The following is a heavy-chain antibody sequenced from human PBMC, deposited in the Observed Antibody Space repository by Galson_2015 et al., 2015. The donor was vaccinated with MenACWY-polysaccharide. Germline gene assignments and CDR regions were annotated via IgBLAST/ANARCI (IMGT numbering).Heavy chain of an antibody. V-gene: IGHV1-46*01. J-gene: IGHJ3*02. CDR1: GYTFIDYY. D-gene: IGHD3-9*01. Sequence: SVKVSCKASGYTFIDYYIHWVRQAPGQGLEWMGIFSPRSGSTTYAQKFQDRISMTRDTSTSTVYMDLSSLRFEDSAVDYCARVRYYDIPRDALDSWGQGTMVTVSS. CDR3: ARVRYYDIPRDALDS. CDR2: FSPRSGST.